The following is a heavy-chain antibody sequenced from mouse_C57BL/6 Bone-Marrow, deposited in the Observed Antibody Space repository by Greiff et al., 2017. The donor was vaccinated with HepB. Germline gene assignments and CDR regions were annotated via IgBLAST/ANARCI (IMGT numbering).Heavy chain of an antibody. CDR1: GYTFTSYW. J-gene: IGHJ2*03. CDR2: IDPGSGST. Sequence: QVQLQQPGAGLVKPGASVKLSCKASGYTFTSYWITWVKQRPEQGLEWIGDIDPGSGSTYYNEKFKSKATLTVDTSSSTANMQLSSLTSEDSAVSYCARLSYCSGSSYFWGQGTSPTVSA. V-gene: IGHV1-55*01. D-gene: IGHD1-1*01. CDR3: ARLSYCSGSSYF.